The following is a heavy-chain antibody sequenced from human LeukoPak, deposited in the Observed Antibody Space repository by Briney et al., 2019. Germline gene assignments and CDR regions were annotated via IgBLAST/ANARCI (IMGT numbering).Heavy chain of an antibody. CDR3: ARDFAAYCSGGSCYSPYFDY. V-gene: IGHV3-33*01. J-gene: IGHJ4*02. CDR2: ICYDGSNK. CDR1: GFTFSSYG. D-gene: IGHD2-15*01. Sequence: GGSLRLSCAASGFTFSSYGMHWVRQAPGEGLGWVAVICYDGSNKYYADSVKDRFTISRDNSKNTLYLQMNSLRAEETAVYYCARDFAAYCSGGSCYSPYFDYWGQGTLVTVSS.